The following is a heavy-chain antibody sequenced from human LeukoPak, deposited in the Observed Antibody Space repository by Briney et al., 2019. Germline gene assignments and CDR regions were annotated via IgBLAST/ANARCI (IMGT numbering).Heavy chain of an antibody. Sequence: ETLRLSCAASGFTFSSHGMNWVRQAPGKGLEWIGEIYHSGSTNYNPSLKSRVTISVDTSKNQFSLKLSSVTAADTAVYYCARVCRGSSSTGGIDYWGQGTLVTVSS. V-gene: IGHV4-34*01. CDR2: IYHSGST. D-gene: IGHD6-6*01. J-gene: IGHJ4*02. CDR3: ARVCRGSSSTGGIDY. CDR1: GFTFSSHG.